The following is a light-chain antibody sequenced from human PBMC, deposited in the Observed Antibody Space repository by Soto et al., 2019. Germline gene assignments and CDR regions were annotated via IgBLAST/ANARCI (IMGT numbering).Light chain of an antibody. V-gene: IGKV1-16*01. CDR1: QGISTY. J-gene: IGKJ1*01. CDR2: SAS. CDR3: QQYNSHST. Sequence: DIQTTQSPSSLSASVGNRVTITCRASQGISTYLGWYQQKPGKVPKSLIYSASSLQSGVPSRFSASGSGTEFTLTISDMPPDDFATYYCQQYNSHSTFGQGTKVDIK.